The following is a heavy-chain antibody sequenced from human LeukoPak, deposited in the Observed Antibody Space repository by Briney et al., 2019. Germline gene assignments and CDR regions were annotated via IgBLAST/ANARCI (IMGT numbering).Heavy chain of an antibody. V-gene: IGHV4-61*02. CDR2: IYTSGST. D-gene: IGHD4-17*01. J-gene: IGHJ3*02. CDR1: GGSISSGSYY. CDR3: ARSKDPGTTVTPKRAFDI. Sequence: SETLSLTCTVSGGSISSGSYYWSWIRQPAGKGLEWIGRIYTSGSTNYNPSLKSRVTISVDTSKNQFSLKLSSVTAADTAVYYCARSKDPGTTVTPKRAFDIWGQGTMVTVSS.